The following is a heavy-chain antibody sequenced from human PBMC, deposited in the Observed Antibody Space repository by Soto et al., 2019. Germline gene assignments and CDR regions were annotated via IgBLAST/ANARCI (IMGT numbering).Heavy chain of an antibody. CDR1: GFTFSNYA. Sequence: EVQLLESGGGLVQPGGSLRLSCAASGFTFSNYAMSWVRQAPGKGLEWVSTISGSGSSTYYADPVKGRFTISRDNSKNTLYLQMNSLRDEETAIFYCAKGSVGGCSTTSCYGRSDYWGQGTLVTVSS. CDR3: AKGSVGGCSTTSCYGRSDY. V-gene: IGHV3-23*01. J-gene: IGHJ4*02. CDR2: ISGSGSST. D-gene: IGHD2-2*01.